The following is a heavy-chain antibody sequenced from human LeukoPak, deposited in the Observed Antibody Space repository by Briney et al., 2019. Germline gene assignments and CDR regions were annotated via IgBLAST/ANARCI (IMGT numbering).Heavy chain of an antibody. J-gene: IGHJ5*02. CDR3: AKAFPPRITVAGQFPAS. CDR1: GFTFSSYA. V-gene: IGHV3-23*01. CDR2: ISGSGGST. Sequence: PGASLRLSCAASGFTFSSYAMSWVRQAPGKGLEWVSAISGSGGSTYYADSVKGRFTISRDNSKNTLYLQMNSLRAEDTAVYYCAKAFPPRITVAGQFPASWGQGTLVTVSS. D-gene: IGHD6-19*01.